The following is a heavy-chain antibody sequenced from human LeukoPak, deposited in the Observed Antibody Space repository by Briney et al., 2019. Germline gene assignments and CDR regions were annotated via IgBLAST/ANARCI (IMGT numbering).Heavy chain of an antibody. Sequence: PSETLSLTCAVYGVSFSGYYWSWIRQPPGKGLEWIGEINHSGSTNYNPSLKSRVTISVDTSKNQFSLKLSSVTAADTAVYYCARDGYGRKLDYWGQGTLVTVSS. V-gene: IGHV4-34*01. CDR3: ARDGYGRKLDY. J-gene: IGHJ4*02. D-gene: IGHD5-18*01. CDR2: INHSGST. CDR1: GVSFSGYY.